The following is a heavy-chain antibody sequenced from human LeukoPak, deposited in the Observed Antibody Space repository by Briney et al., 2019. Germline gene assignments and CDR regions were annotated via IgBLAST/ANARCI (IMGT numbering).Heavy chain of an antibody. J-gene: IGHJ3*02. CDR3: VKALHSSSWYRDAFDI. CDR2: ISGSDGNT. V-gene: IGHV3-23*01. Sequence: GGSLRLSCAASGSGFTFSTYAMSWVRQAPGKGLEWVSSISGSDGNTFYADSVKGRFTISRDDSRKRLYMQMNSLRDEDTAVYHCVKALHSSSWYRDAFDIWGQGTMVTVSS. CDR1: GSGFTFSTYA. D-gene: IGHD6-13*01.